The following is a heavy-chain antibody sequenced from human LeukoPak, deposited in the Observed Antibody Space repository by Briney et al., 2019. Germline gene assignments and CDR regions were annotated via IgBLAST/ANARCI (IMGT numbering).Heavy chain of an antibody. D-gene: IGHD3-10*01. V-gene: IGHV4-34*01. Sequence: PSETLSLTCAVYGGSFSGYYWSWIRQPPGKGLEWIGEINHSGSTNYNPSLKSRVTISVDTSKNQFSLKLSSVTAADTAVYYRARAYYGSGSYYLPGWFDPWGQGTLVTVSS. CDR1: GGSFSGYY. J-gene: IGHJ5*02. CDR2: INHSGST. CDR3: ARAYYGSGSYYLPGWFDP.